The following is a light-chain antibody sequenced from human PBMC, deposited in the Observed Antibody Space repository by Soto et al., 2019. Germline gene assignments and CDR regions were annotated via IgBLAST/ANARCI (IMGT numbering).Light chain of an antibody. CDR2: DAS. Sequence: EIVLTQSPATLSLSPGERATLSCRASQSVSSYLAWYQQKPGQAPRLLIYDASNRATGIPARFSGSGSGTDFTLTISSLEPEDFAVYYCQQYDDWPLTFGPGTKVDLK. V-gene: IGKV3-11*01. CDR3: QQYDDWPLT. J-gene: IGKJ3*01. CDR1: QSVSSY.